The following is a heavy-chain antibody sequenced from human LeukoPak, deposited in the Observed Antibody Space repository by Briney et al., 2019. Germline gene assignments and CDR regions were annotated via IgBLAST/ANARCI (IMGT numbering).Heavy chain of an antibody. CDR3: ARGRITIFGVVPVAAFDI. CDR2: ISSSSSYI. V-gene: IGHV3-21*01. J-gene: IGHJ3*02. Sequence: PGGSLRLSCAASGFTFSSYSMNWVRQAPGKGLEWVSSISSSSSYIYYADSVKGRFTISRDNAKNSLYLQMNSLRAEDTAVYYCARGRITIFGVVPVAAFDIWGQGTMVTVSS. D-gene: IGHD3-3*01. CDR1: GFTFSSYS.